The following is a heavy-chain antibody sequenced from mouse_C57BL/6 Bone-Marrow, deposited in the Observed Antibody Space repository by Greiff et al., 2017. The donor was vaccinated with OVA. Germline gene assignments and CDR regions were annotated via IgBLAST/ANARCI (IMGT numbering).Heavy chain of an antibody. V-gene: IGHV10-1*01. D-gene: IGHD2-1*01. CDR1: GFSFNTYA. CDR3: VCNYERVWFAY. CDR2: IRSKSNNYAT. J-gene: IGHJ3*01. Sequence: DAGGGLVQPKGSLKLSCAASGFSFNTYAMNWVRQAPGKGLEWVARIRSKSNNYATYYADSVKDRFTISRDDSESMLYLPMNNLKTEDTAMYYCVCNYERVWFAYLGQGTLVTVSA.